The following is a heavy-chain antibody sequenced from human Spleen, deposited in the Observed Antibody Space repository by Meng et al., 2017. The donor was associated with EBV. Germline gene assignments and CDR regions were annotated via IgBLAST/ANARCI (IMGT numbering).Heavy chain of an antibody. CDR3: ARGTGGSVIVVAEYFQQ. CDR2: ISYSGST. CDR1: GGSISSGGYY. V-gene: IGHV4-30-4*01. J-gene: IGHJ1*01. D-gene: IGHD3-22*01. Sequence: QVQLRESGPGLVKPSXXLSLTXAVPGGSISSGGYYWSWIRQPPGKGLEWIGYISYSGSTYYNPSLNSRITISLHTSKNQFSLDLSSVTVADTALYYCARGTGGSVIVVAEYFQQWGQGTLGIVSS.